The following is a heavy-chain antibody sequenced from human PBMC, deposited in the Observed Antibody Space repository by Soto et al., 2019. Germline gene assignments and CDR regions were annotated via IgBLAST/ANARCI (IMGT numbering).Heavy chain of an antibody. CDR1: GGSISSNY. J-gene: IGHJ3*02. D-gene: IGHD4-17*01. V-gene: IGHV4-59*01. CDR3: ARGRYGDYDDAFDI. Sequence: QVQLQESGPGLVKPSETLSLTCTVSGGSISSNYWSWIRQPPGKGLEWIGFICYSGSTNYNPSLKSRVTISLDTSKNQFSLKVNSVTAADTAVYYCARGRYGDYDDAFDIWGQGTMVTVSP. CDR2: ICYSGST.